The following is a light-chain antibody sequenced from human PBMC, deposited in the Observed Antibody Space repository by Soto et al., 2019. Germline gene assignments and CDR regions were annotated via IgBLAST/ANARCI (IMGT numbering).Light chain of an antibody. CDR3: HQSYRTVWT. CDR2: AAS. V-gene: IGKV1-39*01. CDR1: QTISKY. J-gene: IGKJ1*01. Sequence: DIQMTQSPSSLSASVGDRVTITCRSSQTISKYLSWYQQKPGKAPKLLIYAASNLQSGVPSRFSGAASGTDFTLTISSLQPEDFATYFCHQSYRTVWTFGQGTKVEIK.